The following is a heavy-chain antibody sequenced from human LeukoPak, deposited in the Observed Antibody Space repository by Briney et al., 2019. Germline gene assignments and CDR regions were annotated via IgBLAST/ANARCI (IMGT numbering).Heavy chain of an antibody. J-gene: IGHJ4*02. Sequence: SVTVSCTASGGTFSSYAISWVRQAPGQGLEWMGGIIPIFGTANYAQKFQGRVTITADESTSTAYMELSSLRSEDTAVYYCARALRGYSSGSKPHPFDYWGQGTLVTVSS. D-gene: IGHD6-19*01. CDR1: GGTFSSYA. CDR3: ARALRGYSSGSKPHPFDY. V-gene: IGHV1-69*13. CDR2: IIPIFGTA.